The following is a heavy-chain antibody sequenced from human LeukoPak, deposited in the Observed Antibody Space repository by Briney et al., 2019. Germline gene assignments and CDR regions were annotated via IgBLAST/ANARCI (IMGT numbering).Heavy chain of an antibody. CDR2: ITSDGSST. D-gene: IGHD3-10*01. Sequence: GRSLRLSCAASGFTFSSTWMNWVRQSPGKGLEWVSRITSDGSSTIYADSVKGRFTISRDNAKSTVYLQMNSLRAEDTAVYFCARDRYYIFDYWGQGAPVTVSS. CDR1: GFTFSSTW. CDR3: ARDRYYIFDY. J-gene: IGHJ4*02. V-gene: IGHV3-74*01.